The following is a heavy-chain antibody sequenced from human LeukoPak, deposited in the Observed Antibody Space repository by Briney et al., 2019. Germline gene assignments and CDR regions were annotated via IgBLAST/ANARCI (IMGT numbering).Heavy chain of an antibody. CDR2: ISAGSST. D-gene: IGHD1/OR15-1a*01. Sequence: AGGSLRLSCVASGFTFSNYAMTWVRQAPGKGLEWVSGISAGSSTFYADSVKGRSSVSRDNAKNTLYLVMSSLRAEDTAIYYCVKHVGNNQDGRYFDYWGQGTVVTVSS. CDR1: GFTFSNYA. CDR3: VKHVGNNQDGRYFDY. V-gene: IGHV3-23*01. J-gene: IGHJ4*02.